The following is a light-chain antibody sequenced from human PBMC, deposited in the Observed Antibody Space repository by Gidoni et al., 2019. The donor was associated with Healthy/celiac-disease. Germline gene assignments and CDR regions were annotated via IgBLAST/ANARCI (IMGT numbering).Light chain of an antibody. J-gene: IGKJ1*01. V-gene: IGKV1-5*03. CDR1: QSISSW. Sequence: DSQITQSPSTLSASVGDRVTITCRASQSISSWLAWYQQKPGQAPKLLIYKASSLASGVPARFSGSGSGTEFTLTISSLEPDDFAIYYCQQHNSYLTFGQGTKVEIK. CDR3: QQHNSYLT. CDR2: KAS.